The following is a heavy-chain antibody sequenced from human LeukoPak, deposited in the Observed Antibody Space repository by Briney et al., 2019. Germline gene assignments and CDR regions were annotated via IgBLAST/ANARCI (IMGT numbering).Heavy chain of an antibody. Sequence: GGSLARYCTVSGLGFSNYSMHWVGQAPGKRQEWVTVIWYDGSNKYFADSVKGRFTISRDDSKNTLYLQMDGLRAEDTAMYYCTTDQQVGYFDNWGQGTLVTVSS. V-gene: IGHV3-33*01. CDR1: GLGFSNYS. J-gene: IGHJ4*02. CDR2: IWYDGSNK. D-gene: IGHD6-13*01. CDR3: TTDQQVGYFDN.